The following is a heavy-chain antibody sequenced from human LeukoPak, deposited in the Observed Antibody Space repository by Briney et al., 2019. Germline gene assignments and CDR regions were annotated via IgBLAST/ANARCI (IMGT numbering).Heavy chain of an antibody. J-gene: IGHJ4*02. V-gene: IGHV4-34*01. D-gene: IGHD6-13*01. CDR3: ARKSSSWSTLYYFDY. CDR2: INQYGGT. CDR1: GGSLSGYH. Sequence: SETLSLTCAVYGGSLSGYHWSWSRQPPGKGLEWIGEINQYGGTNYNPSPKSRVTISLDTSNNQFSLKLTSVTAADTAVYYCARKSSSWSTLYYFDYWGQGTLVTVSS.